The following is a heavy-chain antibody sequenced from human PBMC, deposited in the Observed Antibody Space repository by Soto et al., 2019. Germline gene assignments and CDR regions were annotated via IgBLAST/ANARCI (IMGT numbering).Heavy chain of an antibody. Sequence: ASVKVSCKASGYTFTSYDINWVRQATGQGLEWMGWMNPNSGNTGYAQKFQGRVTMTRNTPISTAYMELSSLRSEDTAVYYCARVSEGIRFLEWLLRRDYDYGMDVWGQGTTVTVS. CDR3: ARVSEGIRFLEWLLRRDYDYGMDV. CDR1: GYTFTSYD. CDR2: MNPNSGNT. D-gene: IGHD3-3*01. J-gene: IGHJ6*02. V-gene: IGHV1-8*01.